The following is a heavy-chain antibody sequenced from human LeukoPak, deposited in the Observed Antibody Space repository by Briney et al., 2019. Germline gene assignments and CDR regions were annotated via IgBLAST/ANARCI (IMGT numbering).Heavy chain of an antibody. CDR3: ARATYHSGSGSYIYYYMDV. Sequence: SETLSLTCTVSGGSISSYYWSWIRQPPGKGLEWIGYIYYSGSTNYNPSLKGRVTISIDTSKNQFSLKLSSVTAADTAVYYCARATYHSGSGSYIYYYMDVWAKGTTVTVSS. CDR1: GGSISSYY. V-gene: IGHV4-59*01. J-gene: IGHJ6*03. CDR2: IYYSGST. D-gene: IGHD3-10*01.